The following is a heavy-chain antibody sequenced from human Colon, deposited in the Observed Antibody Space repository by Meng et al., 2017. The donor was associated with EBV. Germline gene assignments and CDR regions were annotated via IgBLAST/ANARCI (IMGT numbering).Heavy chain of an antibody. Sequence: QWQMVQSGSKLKKPGASLKVSGKASGYTFINYAINWVRQAPGQGLEWMGWINTHTGNPTYGQGFTGRFVLSSDTSVSTANLQISSLKAEDTAVYYCARGGPYPDSSGFHWYFDLWGRGTLVTVSS. D-gene: IGHD3-22*01. J-gene: IGHJ2*01. CDR1: GYTFINYA. V-gene: IGHV7-4-1*02. CDR2: INTHTGNP. CDR3: ARGGPYPDSSGFHWYFDL.